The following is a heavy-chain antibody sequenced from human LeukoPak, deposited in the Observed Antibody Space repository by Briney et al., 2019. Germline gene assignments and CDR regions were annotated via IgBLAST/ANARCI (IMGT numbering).Heavy chain of an antibody. V-gene: IGHV3-9*01. D-gene: IGHD6-13*01. Sequence: GGSLRLSCAASGFTFDDYAMHWVRQAPGKGLEWVSGISWNSGSIGYADSVKGRFTISRDNAKNSLYLQMNSLRAEDTALYYCAKDISSSGQQLAFDYWGQGTLVTVSS. CDR2: ISWNSGSI. CDR3: AKDISSSGQQLAFDY. J-gene: IGHJ4*02. CDR1: GFTFDDYA.